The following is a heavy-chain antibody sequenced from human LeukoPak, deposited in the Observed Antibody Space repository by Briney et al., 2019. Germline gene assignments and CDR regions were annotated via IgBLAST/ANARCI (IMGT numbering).Heavy chain of an antibody. CDR2: INPNSGGT. CDR3: ARDDYGSGSYPADHDY. D-gene: IGHD3-10*01. V-gene: IGHV1-2*02. J-gene: IGHJ4*02. Sequence: HGASVKVSCKASGYTFTGYYMHWVRQAPGQGLEWMGWINPNSGGTNYAQKLQGRVTMTTDTSTSTAYMELRSLRSDDTAVYYCARDDYGSGSYPADHDYWGQGTLVTVSS. CDR1: GYTFTGYY.